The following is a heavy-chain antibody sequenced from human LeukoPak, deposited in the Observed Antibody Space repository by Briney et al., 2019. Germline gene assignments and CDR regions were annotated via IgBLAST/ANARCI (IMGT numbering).Heavy chain of an antibody. J-gene: IGHJ4*02. CDR1: GYTFTGFA. CDR3: ARSGDVVVVAATSFLDY. D-gene: IGHD2-15*01. CDR2: INAGNGNT. Sequence: ASVKVSCKASGYTFTGFAMHWVRQAPGQRLEWMGWINAGNGNTKYSQKFQGRVTITRDTSASTAYMELSSLRPEDTAVYYCARSGDVVVVAATSFLDYWGQGTLVTVSS. V-gene: IGHV1-3*01.